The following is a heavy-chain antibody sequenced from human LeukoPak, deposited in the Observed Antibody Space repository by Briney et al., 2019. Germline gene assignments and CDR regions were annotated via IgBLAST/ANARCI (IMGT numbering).Heavy chain of an antibody. J-gene: IGHJ6*02. CDR1: GFTFSSYG. CDR3: AREAGYDFWSGYLSRYYYYGMDV. Sequence: GRSLRLSCAASGFTFSSYGMHWVRQAPGKGLEWVAVIWYDGSNKYYADSVKGRLTISRDNSKNTLYLQMNSLRAEDTAVYYCAREAGYDFWSGYLSRYYYYGMDVWGQGTTVTVSS. V-gene: IGHV3-33*01. D-gene: IGHD3-3*01. CDR2: IWYDGSNK.